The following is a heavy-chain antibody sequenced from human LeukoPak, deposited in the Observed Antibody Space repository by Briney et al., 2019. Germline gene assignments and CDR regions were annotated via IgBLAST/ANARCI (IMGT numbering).Heavy chain of an antibody. Sequence: ASVKVSCKASGYTFTSYGISWVRQAPGQGLEWMGWISAYNGNTNYAQKLQGRVTMTTDTSPSTAYMELRSLRSDDPAVCYCAKGDSSSPFDYWGQGTLVTVSS. CDR1: GYTFTSYG. J-gene: IGHJ4*02. CDR3: AKGDSSSPFDY. CDR2: ISAYNGNT. D-gene: IGHD6-13*01. V-gene: IGHV1-18*04.